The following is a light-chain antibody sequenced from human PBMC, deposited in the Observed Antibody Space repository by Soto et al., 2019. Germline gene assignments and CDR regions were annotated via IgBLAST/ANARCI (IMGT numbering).Light chain of an antibody. CDR3: QQSFHSFRT. CDR2: GAS. Sequence: DVQMTQSPSSLSASVGDRVTITCRASQSIDIDLVWYQQKPGKAPKLLIYGASNLRSGAPSRFSGSGSGTDFTLTISSLQPEDFATYYCQQSFHSFRTFGQGTKLEIK. J-gene: IGKJ2*01. CDR1: QSIDID. V-gene: IGKV1-39*01.